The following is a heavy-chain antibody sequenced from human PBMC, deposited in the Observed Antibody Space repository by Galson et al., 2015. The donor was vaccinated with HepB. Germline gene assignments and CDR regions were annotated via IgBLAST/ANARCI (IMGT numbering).Heavy chain of an antibody. CDR3: ARARLGAGGTCYFDY. V-gene: IGHV3-48*01. D-gene: IGHD6-25*01. J-gene: IGHJ4*02. CDR2: ISAKSDTV. Sequence: SLRLSCAVSGFTFNLYGINWVRQAPGKGLESISYISAKSDTVYHADSVKGRFFVSRDNARNSVFLQMNSLSAEDTAVYYCARARLGAGGTCYFDYWGQGTLVTVSA. CDR1: GFTFNLYG.